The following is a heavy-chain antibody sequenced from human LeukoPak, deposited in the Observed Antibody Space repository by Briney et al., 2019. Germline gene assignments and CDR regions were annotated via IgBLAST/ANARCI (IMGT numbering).Heavy chain of an antibody. CDR2: NSAYNGNT. J-gene: IGHJ1*01. V-gene: IGHV1-18*01. Sequence: ASVKVSCKASGYTFTSYGISWVRQAPGQGVERMGWNSAYNGNTNYAQKLQGRVTMTTDTSTSTAYMELRSLRSDDTAVYYCARGSDYYGSGSYYPAEYFQHWGQGTLVTVSS. CDR1: GYTFTSYG. CDR3: ARGSDYYGSGSYYPAEYFQH. D-gene: IGHD3-10*01.